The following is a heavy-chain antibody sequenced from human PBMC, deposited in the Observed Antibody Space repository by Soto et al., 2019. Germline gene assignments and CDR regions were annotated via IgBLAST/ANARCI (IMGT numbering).Heavy chain of an antibody. CDR3: ARDPWDDGGVTLDY. CDR1: GYTFTNYF. CDR2: INHPDGGT. V-gene: IGHV1-2*02. Sequence: QVQLVQSGAEVKQPGASVKVSCKPSGYTFTNYFIQWLRQAPGQRLEWMGWINHPDGGTNYAQKFQGRVAVTSDTSLSTAYMELSGLPSADTAVYYCARDPWDDGGVTLDYWGQGTLVTVSS. J-gene: IGHJ4*02. D-gene: IGHD1-1*01.